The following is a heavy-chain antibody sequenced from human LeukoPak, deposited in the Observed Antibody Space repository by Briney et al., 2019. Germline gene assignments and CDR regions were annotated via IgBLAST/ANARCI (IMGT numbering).Heavy chain of an antibody. J-gene: IGHJ4*02. D-gene: IGHD3-16*02. CDR1: GGSFSGYY. V-gene: IGHV4-34*01. Sequence: SETLSLTCAVYGGSFSGYYWSWIRQPPGKGLEWIGEINHSGSTNYNPSLKSRVTISVDTSKNQFSLKLSSVTAADTAVYYCARGPRVYYDYVWGSYRHTRYFDYWGQGTLVTVSS. CDR3: ARGPRVYYDYVWGSYRHTRYFDY. CDR2: INHSGST.